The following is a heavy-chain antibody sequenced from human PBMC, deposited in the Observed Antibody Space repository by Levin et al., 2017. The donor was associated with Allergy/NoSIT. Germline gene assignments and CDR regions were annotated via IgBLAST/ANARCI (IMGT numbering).Heavy chain of an antibody. CDR1: GGSISSYY. D-gene: IGHD6-19*01. J-gene: IGHJ5*02. CDR3: ARSQWLVHYNWFDP. V-gene: IGHV4-4*07. CDR2: IYTSGST. Sequence: SETLSLTCTVSGGSISSYYWSWIRQPAGKGLEWIGRIYTSGSTNYNPSLKSRVTMSVDTSKNQFSLKLSSVTAADTAVYYCARSQWLVHYNWFDPWGQGTLVTVSS.